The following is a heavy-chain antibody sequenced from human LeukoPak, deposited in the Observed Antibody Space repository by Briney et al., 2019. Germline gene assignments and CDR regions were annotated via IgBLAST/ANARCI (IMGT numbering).Heavy chain of an antibody. CDR2: ISSSSSYI. D-gene: IGHD6-19*01. J-gene: IGHJ4*02. CDR3: ARDSGIAVAGSLDY. CDR1: GFTFSSYS. Sequence: GGSLRLSCAASGFTFSSYSMNWVRQAPGKGLEWVSSISSSSSYIYYADSVKGRFTISRDNAKNSPYLQMNSLRAEDTAVYYCARDSGIAVAGSLDYWGQGTLVTVSS. V-gene: IGHV3-21*01.